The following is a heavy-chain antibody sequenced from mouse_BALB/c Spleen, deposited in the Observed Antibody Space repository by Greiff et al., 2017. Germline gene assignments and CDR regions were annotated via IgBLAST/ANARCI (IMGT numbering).Heavy chain of an antibody. J-gene: IGHJ2*01. CDR1: GFDFSRYW. V-gene: IGHV4-1*02. D-gene: IGHD6-1*01. CDR2: INPDSSTI. Sequence: EVKLVESGGGLVQPGGSLKLSCAASGFDFSRYWMSWVRQAPGKGLEWIGEINPDSSTINYTPSLKDKFIISRDNAKNTLYLQMSKVRSEDTALYYCARRGPLGYFDYWGQGTTLTVSS. CDR3: ARRGPLGYFDY.